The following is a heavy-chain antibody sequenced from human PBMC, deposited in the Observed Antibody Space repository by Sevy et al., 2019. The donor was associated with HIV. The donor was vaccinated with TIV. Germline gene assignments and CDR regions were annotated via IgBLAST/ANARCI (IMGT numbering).Heavy chain of an antibody. CDR1: AFTFSNDW. D-gene: IGHD5-12*01. J-gene: IGHJ5*02. CDR2: IRSATDGGTT. Sequence: GGSLRLSCVASAFTFSNDWMTWVRQAPGKGLEWVGHIRSATDGGTTDYAETVKGRFTISRHDSKKTVYLEMNSLKIEDTGVYFCATLSGNYWGDWLDPWGQGTLVTVSS. CDR3: ATLSGNYWGDWLDP. V-gene: IGHV3-15*07.